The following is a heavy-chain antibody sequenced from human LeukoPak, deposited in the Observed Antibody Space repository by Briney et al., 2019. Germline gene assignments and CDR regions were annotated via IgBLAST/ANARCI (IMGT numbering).Heavy chain of an antibody. Sequence: GGSLRLSCAASGFSFSSYAMSWVRQAPGKGLEWVSGITNTGGRTYYADSVKGRFTISRDNAKNSLYLQMNSLRDEDTAVYYCVRLVGSRSCSGGTCYSDYWGQGTLVTVSS. CDR2: ITNTGGRT. V-gene: IGHV3-23*01. CDR3: VRLVGSRSCSGGTCYSDY. CDR1: GFSFSSYA. J-gene: IGHJ4*02. D-gene: IGHD2-15*01.